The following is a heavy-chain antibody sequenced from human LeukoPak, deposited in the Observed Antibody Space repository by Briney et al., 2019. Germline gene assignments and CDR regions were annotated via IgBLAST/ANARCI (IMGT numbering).Heavy chain of an antibody. V-gene: IGHV1-69*04. CDR2: IIPILGIA. D-gene: IGHD4-23*01. CDR3: ARDSEAYGSKVTGVEPDY. CDR1: GGTFSSYA. Sequence: SVKVSCKASGGTFSSYAISWVRQAPGQGLEWMGRIIPILGIANYAQKFKGRVTITADKSTSTAYMELSSLRSKDTAVYYCARDSEAYGSKVTGVEPDYWGQGTLVTVSS. J-gene: IGHJ4*02.